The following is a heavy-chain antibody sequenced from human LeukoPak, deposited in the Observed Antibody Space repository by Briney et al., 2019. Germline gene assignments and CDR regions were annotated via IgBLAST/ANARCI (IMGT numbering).Heavy chain of an antibody. CDR3: ARRGYCATTTCYRLFDY. V-gene: IGHV5-10-1*01. J-gene: IGHJ4*02. CDR2: IDPSDSYT. CDR1: GYSFSSYW. Sequence: GEPLKISCKGSGYSFSSYWITWVRQMPGKGLEWMGRIDPSDSYTNYSPSFQGHVTISTDKSSSTASLQWSSLKASDTAMYYCARRGYCATTTCYRLFDYWGQGTLVTVSS. D-gene: IGHD2-2*01.